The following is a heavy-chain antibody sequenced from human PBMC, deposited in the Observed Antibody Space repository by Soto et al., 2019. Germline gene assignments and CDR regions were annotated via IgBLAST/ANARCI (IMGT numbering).Heavy chain of an antibody. D-gene: IGHD3-22*01. CDR2: VYYSGST. CDR1: GGSISSSSYY. V-gene: IGHV4-39*01. CDR3: MLGSGWKDFDY. Sequence: SETLSLTCTVSGGSISSSSYYWGWIRQPPGKGLEWIGNVYYSGSTYYNPSLKSRVTISVDTSKNQFSLKLSSVTAADTAVYYCMLGSGWKDFDYWGQGTLVTVSS. J-gene: IGHJ4*02.